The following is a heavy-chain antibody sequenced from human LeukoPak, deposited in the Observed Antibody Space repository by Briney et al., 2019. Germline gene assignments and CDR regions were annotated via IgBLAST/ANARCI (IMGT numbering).Heavy chain of an antibody. J-gene: IGHJ5*02. D-gene: IGHD3-10*02. Sequence: ASVKVSCKVSGYTLTELSMHWVRQAPGKGLEWMGGFDPEDGETIYAQKFQGRVTMTEDTSTDTAYMELSSLRSEDTAVYYCAQAHSGGGYDREKWFDPWGQRTLVTVSS. CDR2: FDPEDGET. CDR3: AQAHSGGGYDREKWFDP. V-gene: IGHV1-24*01. CDR1: GYTLTELS.